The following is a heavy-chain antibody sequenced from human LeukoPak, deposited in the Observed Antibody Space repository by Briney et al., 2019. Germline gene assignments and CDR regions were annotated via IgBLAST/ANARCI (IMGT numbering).Heavy chain of an antibody. D-gene: IGHD3-22*01. CDR3: GRAGMDYYDSSGYYFIDY. CDR2: IKEDGSEK. CDR1: GFTFSSYW. Sequence: PGGSLRLSCAASGFTFSSYWMSWVRQAPGKGLEWVANIKEDGSEKYYVDSVKGRFTISRDNAKNSLYLQMNSLRAEDTAVYYCGRAGMDYYDSSGYYFIDYWGQGTLVTVSS. V-gene: IGHV3-7*01. J-gene: IGHJ4*02.